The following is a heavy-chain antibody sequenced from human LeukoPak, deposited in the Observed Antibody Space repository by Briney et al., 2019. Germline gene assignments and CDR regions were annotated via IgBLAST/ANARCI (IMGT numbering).Heavy chain of an antibody. D-gene: IGHD3-10*01. V-gene: IGHV3-49*04. CDR1: GFTFGDYA. CDR3: TRALGFGDRGAFDI. J-gene: IGHJ3*02. CDR2: IRSKAYGGTT. Sequence: GGSLRLSCTASGFTFGDYAMSWVSHAPGKGLEWVGLIRSKAYGGTTEYAASVKGRFTISRDDSKSIAYLQMNSLKTEDTAVYYCTRALGFGDRGAFDIWGQGTMVTVSS.